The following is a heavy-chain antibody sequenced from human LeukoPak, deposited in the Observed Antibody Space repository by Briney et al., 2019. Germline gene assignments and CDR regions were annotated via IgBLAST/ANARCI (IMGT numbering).Heavy chain of an antibody. V-gene: IGHV3-11*01. Sequence: PGGSLRLSCAASGFTFSDYYMSWIRQAPGKGLEWVSYISSSGSTIYYADSVKGRFTISRDNAKNSLYLQMNSLRAEDTAVYYCASHYSNPGLGWFVPGGRGTRVTVSS. CDR3: ASHYSNPGLGWFVP. CDR1: GFTFSDYY. J-gene: IGHJ5*02. CDR2: ISSSGSTI. D-gene: IGHD4-11*01.